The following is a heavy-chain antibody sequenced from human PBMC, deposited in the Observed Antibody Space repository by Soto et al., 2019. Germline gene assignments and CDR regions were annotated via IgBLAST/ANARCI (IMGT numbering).Heavy chain of an antibody. V-gene: IGHV5-10-1*01. J-gene: IGHJ6*02. Sequence: GESLKISCQGSGYSFTTHWIPWMRQTPGKGLEWMGRIDPSNSYINYSPSFQGHVTISVDRSISTAYLQWSRLEVSDNAIYYCARRLSGPKEEYNAYYFYGLYVWGQGTQVTVSS. CDR1: GYSFTTHW. CDR3: ARRLSGPKEEYNAYYFYGLYV. D-gene: IGHD1-1*01. CDR2: IDPSNSYI.